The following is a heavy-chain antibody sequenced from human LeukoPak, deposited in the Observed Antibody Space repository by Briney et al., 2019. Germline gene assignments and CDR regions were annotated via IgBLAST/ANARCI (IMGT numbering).Heavy chain of an antibody. V-gene: IGHV1-2*02. D-gene: IGHD3-16*01. Sequence: ASVKVSCKTSGNTFTPYYMHWVRQAPGQGLERVGWINPNSGDTNFAQKFQGRVTMTRDTSISTAYMELSRLRSDDTAVYYCARDVWGVGAPRLDYWGQGTLVTVSS. CDR3: ARDVWGVGAPRLDY. CDR1: GNTFTPYY. CDR2: INPNSGDT. J-gene: IGHJ4*02.